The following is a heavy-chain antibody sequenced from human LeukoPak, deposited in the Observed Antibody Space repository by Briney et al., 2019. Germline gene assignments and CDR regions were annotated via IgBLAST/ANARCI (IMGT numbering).Heavy chain of an antibody. CDR3: ASTAGYCSGGTCYSMEYFRH. V-gene: IGHV4-59*01. Sequence: PSETLSLTCTVSGGSISRFYWSWIRQAPGKGLEWIGHTFHNGNSNYNPSLKTRVNLSLDTSKNQFSLNLNSVTAADTAVYYCASTAGYCSGGTCYSMEYFRHWGQGTQVAVSS. J-gene: IGHJ1*01. CDR2: TFHNGNS. CDR1: GGSISRFY. D-gene: IGHD2-15*01.